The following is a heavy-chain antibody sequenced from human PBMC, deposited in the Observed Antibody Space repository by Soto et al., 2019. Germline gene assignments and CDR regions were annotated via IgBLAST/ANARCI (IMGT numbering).Heavy chain of an antibody. CDR3: ARDNPRSSGWDV. Sequence: EVHLVESGGGLVQPGGSLRLSCAASAFTLSSYSMNWVRQAPGKGLEWVSYINSGSTTIYYADSVKGRFTISRDNAKNSLYLQMSSLRDEDTAVYYCARDNPRSSGWDVWGQGTTVTVSS. CDR1: AFTLSSYS. V-gene: IGHV3-48*02. J-gene: IGHJ6*02. CDR2: INSGSTTI.